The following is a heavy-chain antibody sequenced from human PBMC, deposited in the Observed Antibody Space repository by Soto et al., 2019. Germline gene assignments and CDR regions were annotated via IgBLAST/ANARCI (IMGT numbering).Heavy chain of an antibody. CDR2: IWYDGSNK. V-gene: IGHV3-33*01. CDR3: ARWGIAAGDY. CDR1: GLTFSSYG. Sequence: QVQLVESGGGVVQPGRSLRLSCAASGLTFSSYGMHWVRQAPGKGLEWVAVIWYDGSNKYYADSVKGRFTISRDNSKNTLYLQMNSLGAEDTAVYYCARWGIAAGDYWGQGTLVTVSS. D-gene: IGHD6-13*01. J-gene: IGHJ4*02.